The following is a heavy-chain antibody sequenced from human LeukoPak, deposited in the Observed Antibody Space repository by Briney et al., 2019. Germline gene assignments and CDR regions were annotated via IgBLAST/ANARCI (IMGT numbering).Heavy chain of an antibody. CDR2: ISSSSSYI. CDR1: GFSFSSYS. V-gene: IGHV3-21*01. Sequence: PGESLRLSCAASGFSFSSYSMNWVRKAPGKGLEWDSSISSSSSYINYADSVKGRFTISRENAKNSLYLQRNSLRAEDTAVYYCARDYYMDVWGKGTTVTVSS. CDR3: ARDYYMDV. J-gene: IGHJ6*03.